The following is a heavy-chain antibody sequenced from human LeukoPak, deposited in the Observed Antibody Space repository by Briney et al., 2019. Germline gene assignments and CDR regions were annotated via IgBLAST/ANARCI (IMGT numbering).Heavy chain of an antibody. CDR1: GFTFTSSA. D-gene: IGHD6-13*01. J-gene: IGHJ6*03. CDR3: AAGTGYSSSWYPPSAVEYYMDV. Sequence: ASVKVSCKASGFTFTSSAMQWVRQARGQRLEWIGWIVIGSGNTNYAQKFQERVTITRDMSTSTAYMELSSLRSEDTAVYYCAAGTGYSSSWYPPSAVEYYMDVWGKGTTVTVS. V-gene: IGHV1-58*02. CDR2: IVIGSGNT.